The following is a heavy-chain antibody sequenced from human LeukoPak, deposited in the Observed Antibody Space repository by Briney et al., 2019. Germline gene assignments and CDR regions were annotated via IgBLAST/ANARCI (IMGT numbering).Heavy chain of an antibody. Sequence: PGGSLRLSCAASGFPFSSRAMSWVRQAPGKGLEWVSVVRGSGDSTYYADSVKGRFTISRDNSKNTLYLQMNSLRAEDTAIYYCAKERRFGRDTYNHFDYWGQGTLVTVSS. V-gene: IGHV3-23*01. J-gene: IGHJ4*02. CDR1: GFPFSSRA. D-gene: IGHD5-24*01. CDR3: AKERRFGRDTYNHFDY. CDR2: VRGSGDST.